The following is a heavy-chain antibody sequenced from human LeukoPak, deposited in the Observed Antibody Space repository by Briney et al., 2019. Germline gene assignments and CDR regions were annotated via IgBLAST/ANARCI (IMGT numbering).Heavy chain of an antibody. J-gene: IGHJ4*02. CDR1: GFTFSNAW. V-gene: IGHV4-34*01. CDR2: INHSGST. D-gene: IGHD3-10*01. CDR3: ARRGLLWFGVYTF. Sequence: PGGSLRLSCAASGFTFSNAWMSWVRQPPGKGLEWIGEINHSGSTNYNPSLKSRVTISVDTSRNQFSLKLSSVTAADTAVYYCARRGLLWFGVYTFWGQGTLVTVSS.